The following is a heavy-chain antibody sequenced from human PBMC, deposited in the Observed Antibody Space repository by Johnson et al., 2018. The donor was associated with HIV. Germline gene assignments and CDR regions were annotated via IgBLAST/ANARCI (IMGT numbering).Heavy chain of an antibody. J-gene: IGHJ3*02. CDR2: IGTAGNT. Sequence: VQLVESGGGLVQPGGSLRLSCAASGFTFSSYDMHWVRQATGKGLEWVSAIGTAGNTYYPGSVKGRFTISRENAKNTLYLQMNSLRAEDTAVYYCAKGASITMIVAVVRAFDIWGQGTMVTVSS. CDR1: GFTFSSYD. V-gene: IGHV3-13*01. D-gene: IGHD3-22*01. CDR3: AKGASITMIVAVVRAFDI.